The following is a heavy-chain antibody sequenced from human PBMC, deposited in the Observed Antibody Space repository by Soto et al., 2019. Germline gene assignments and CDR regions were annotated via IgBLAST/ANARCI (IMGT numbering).Heavy chain of an antibody. D-gene: IGHD5-12*01. CDR2: INAGNGNT. CDR1: GYTFTSYA. Sequence: GASVKVSCKASGYTFTSYAMHWVRQAPGQRLEWMGWINAGNGNTKYSQKFQGRVTITRDTSASTVYMELSSLRSEDTAVYYCARDLWGGYVTYYYYYGMDVWGQGTTVTVS. V-gene: IGHV1-3*01. J-gene: IGHJ6*02. CDR3: ARDLWGGYVTYYYYYGMDV.